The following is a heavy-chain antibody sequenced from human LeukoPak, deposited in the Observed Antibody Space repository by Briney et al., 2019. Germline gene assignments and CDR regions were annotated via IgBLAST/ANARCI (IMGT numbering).Heavy chain of an antibody. Sequence: ASVKVSFKASGGPFNSYAISWVRPAPGQGLEWMGGIIPIFGSANFPQKFQGRVTITADESTSTAYMELSSLRSEDTAVYYCAITAGGYDFWSGYNYQNWFDPWGQGTLVTVSS. CDR1: GGPFNSYA. D-gene: IGHD3-3*01. CDR2: IIPIFGSA. V-gene: IGHV1-69*13. J-gene: IGHJ5*02. CDR3: AITAGGYDFWSGYNYQNWFDP.